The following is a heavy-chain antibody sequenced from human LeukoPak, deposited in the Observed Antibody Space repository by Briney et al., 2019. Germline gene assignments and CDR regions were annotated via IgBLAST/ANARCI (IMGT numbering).Heavy chain of an antibody. CDR2: ISSSSSYI. J-gene: IGHJ4*02. D-gene: IGHD3-22*01. CDR3: AREQGTTYYYDSSGYTFDY. V-gene: IGHV3-21*01. CDR1: GFTLGSYS. Sequence: GGSLTLSCAASGFTLGSYSMNWVRQAQGKVLEWDSSISSSSSYIYYADSVKGRFTISRDNAKNSLYLQMNSLRAEVTAVYYCAREQGTTYYYDSSGYTFDYWGQGTLVTVSS.